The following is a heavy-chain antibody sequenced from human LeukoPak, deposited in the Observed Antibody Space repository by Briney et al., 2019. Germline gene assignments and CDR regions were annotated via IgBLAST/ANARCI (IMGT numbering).Heavy chain of an antibody. D-gene: IGHD1-26*01. CDR1: GYTFTSYD. V-gene: IGHV1-69*13. CDR3: ATRAWEGWFDP. CDR2: IIPIFGTA. J-gene: IGHJ5*02. Sequence: SVKVSCKASGYTFTSYDINWVRQATGQGLEWMGGIIPIFGTAKYAQKFQGRVTITADESTSTAYMELSSLRSEDTAVYYCATRAWEGWFDPWGQGTLVTVSS.